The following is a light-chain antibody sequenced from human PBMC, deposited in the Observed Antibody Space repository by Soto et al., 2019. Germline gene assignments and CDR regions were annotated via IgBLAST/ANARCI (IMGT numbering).Light chain of an antibody. CDR2: DVS. CDR1: SSDVGGYNY. V-gene: IGLV2-11*01. Sequence: QSVLTQPRSVSGPPGQSVTLSCSGTSSDVGGYNYVSWYQQHPGKAPKVMIYDVSKRPSGVPDRFSGSRSGNTASLTISGLQAEDEADYYCCSYTSSRTYVFGTGTKVTVL. CDR3: CSYTSSRTYV. J-gene: IGLJ1*01.